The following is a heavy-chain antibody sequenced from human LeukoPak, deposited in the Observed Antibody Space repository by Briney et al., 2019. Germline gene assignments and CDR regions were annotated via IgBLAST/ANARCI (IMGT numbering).Heavy chain of an antibody. V-gene: IGHV3-23*01. D-gene: IGHD5-12*01. Sequence: GGSLRLSCAASGFTFSSYAMSWVRQAPGRGLGWVSAISGSGGSTYYADSVKGRFTISRDNSKNTLYLQMNSLRAEDTAVYYCAKSYRVSGSQCDYWGQGTLVTVSS. CDR3: AKSYRVSGSQCDY. CDR1: GFTFSSYA. CDR2: ISGSGGST. J-gene: IGHJ4*02.